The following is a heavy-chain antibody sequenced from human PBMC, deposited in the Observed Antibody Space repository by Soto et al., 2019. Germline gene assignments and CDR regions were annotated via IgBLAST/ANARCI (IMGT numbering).Heavy chain of an antibody. V-gene: IGHV4-61*01. CDR3: ARLGYSYGYGYFDY. Sequence: PSETLSLTCTVSGGSVSSGSYYWSWIRQPPGKGLEWIGYIYYSGSTNYNPSLKSRVTISVDTSKNQFSLKLSSVTAADTAVYYCARLGYSYGYGYFDYWGQGTLVTVSS. J-gene: IGHJ4*02. CDR1: GGSVSSGSYY. CDR2: IYYSGST. D-gene: IGHD5-18*01.